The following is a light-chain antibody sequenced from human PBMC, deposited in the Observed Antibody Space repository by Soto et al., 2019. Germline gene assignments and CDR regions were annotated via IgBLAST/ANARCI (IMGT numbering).Light chain of an antibody. CDR3: QRSYITPWT. V-gene: IGKV1-39*01. CDR2: AAS. J-gene: IGKJ1*01. CDR1: QGISTH. Sequence: IRMTQSPSSFSASTGDRVTITCRASQGISTHLSWYQQTPGKAPKLLIYAASSLQSGVPSRFSGSGSGTDFTLTISSLQPEDFATYYCQRSYITPWTFGPGTKVDIK.